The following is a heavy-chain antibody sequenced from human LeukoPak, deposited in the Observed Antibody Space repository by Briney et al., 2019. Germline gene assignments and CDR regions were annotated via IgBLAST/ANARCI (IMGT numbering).Heavy chain of an antibody. CDR3: TKFDY. CDR1: GFTISKSA. Sequence: GGSLRLSCAVSGFTISKSAMSWVRQTPGKGLNWVSTISASDGSTYYEDSVRGRFTISTDKYKNMLYLQMNSLRADDRAMYYCTKFDYWGQGALVTVSS. CDR2: ISASDGST. V-gene: IGHV3-23*01. J-gene: IGHJ4*02.